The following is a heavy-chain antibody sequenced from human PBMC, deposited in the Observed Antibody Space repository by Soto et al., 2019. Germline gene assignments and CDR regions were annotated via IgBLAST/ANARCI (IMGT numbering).Heavy chain of an antibody. V-gene: IGHV1-18*01. Sequence: ASVKVSCKASGYTVTSYGISCVRQAPGQVLEWMGWISAYNGNTNYAQKLQGRVTMTTDTSTSTAYMELRSLRSGDTAVYYCARVGPDSSGWGGNWFDPWGQGTLVTVSS. CDR2: ISAYNGNT. D-gene: IGHD6-19*01. CDR1: GYTVTSYG. CDR3: ARVGPDSSGWGGNWFDP. J-gene: IGHJ5*02.